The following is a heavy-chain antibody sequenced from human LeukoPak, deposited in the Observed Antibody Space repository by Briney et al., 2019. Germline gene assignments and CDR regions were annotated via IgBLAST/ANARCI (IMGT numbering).Heavy chain of an antibody. V-gene: IGHV3-11*06. CDR3: ARARYSSSSPPDY. Sequence: PGGSLRLSCAASGFTFSDYYMSWIRQAPGKGLEWVSYISSSSYTKSADSVKGRFTISRDNAKNSVYLQMNSLRAEDTALYYCARARYSSSSPPDYWGQGTLVTVSS. J-gene: IGHJ4*02. D-gene: IGHD6-6*01. CDR2: ISSSSYT. CDR1: GFTFSDYY.